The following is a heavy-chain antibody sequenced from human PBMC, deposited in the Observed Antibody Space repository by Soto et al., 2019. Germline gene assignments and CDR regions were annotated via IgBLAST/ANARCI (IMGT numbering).Heavy chain of an antibody. D-gene: IGHD5-12*01. V-gene: IGHV4-39*01. Sequence: SETLSLTCTVSGGSISSSSYYWGWIRQPPGKGLEWIGSIYYSGSTYYNPSLKSRVTISVDTSKNQFSLKLSSVTAADTAVYYCARRLRGYSGYEDYYYYYMDVWGKGTTVTVSS. CDR1: GGSISSSSYY. CDR3: ARRLRGYSGYEDYYYYYMDV. J-gene: IGHJ6*03. CDR2: IYYSGST.